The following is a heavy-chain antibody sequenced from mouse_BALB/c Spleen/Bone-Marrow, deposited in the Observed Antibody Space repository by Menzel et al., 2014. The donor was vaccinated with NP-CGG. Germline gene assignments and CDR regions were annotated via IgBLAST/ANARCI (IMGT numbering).Heavy chain of an antibody. J-gene: IGHJ1*01. CDR2: ILPGSGST. Sequence: QVQLKQSGAELMKPGASVKISCKATGYTFSSYWIEWVKQRPGHGLEWIGEILPGSGSTNYNEKFKGKATFTADTSSNTAYMQLSSLTSEDSAVYYCARRGGWLGYFDVWGAGTTVTVSS. V-gene: IGHV1-9*01. D-gene: IGHD2-3*01. CDR1: GYTFSSYW. CDR3: ARRGGWLGYFDV.